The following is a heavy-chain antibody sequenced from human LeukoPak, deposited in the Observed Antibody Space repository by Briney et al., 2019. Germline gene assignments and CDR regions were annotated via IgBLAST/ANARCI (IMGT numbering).Heavy chain of an antibody. D-gene: IGHD3-10*01. J-gene: IGHJ5*02. CDR2: IYYRVRT. CDR1: GGSLCRSDYS. Sequence: KRSETLSLTCAVSGGSLCRSDYSRRWVRQPRGRGLECNGYIYYRVRTYFNPSLKSRFHISVDSSKNQFSLKLTSVTAADTAVYYCARSQFYGSGSYQGRWFDPWGQGTLVTVSS. CDR3: ARSQFYGSGSYQGRWFDP. V-gene: IGHV4-30-4*07.